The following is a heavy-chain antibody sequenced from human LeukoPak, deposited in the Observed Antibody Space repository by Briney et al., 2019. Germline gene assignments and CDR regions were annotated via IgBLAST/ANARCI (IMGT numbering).Heavy chain of an antibody. CDR2: IIPIFGTA. V-gene: IGHV1-69*13. CDR1: GGTFITYA. Sequence: SVKVSCKASGGTFITYALGWVRQAPGQGLEWMGGIIPIFGTANYAQTFQDRVTLTADESTNTAYMELNSLRSEDTAVYYCARAPSRYSNVERSVGRWFYYYMDVWGQGTTVTVSS. CDR3: ARAPSRYSNVERSVGRWFYYYMDV. D-gene: IGHD4-11*01. J-gene: IGHJ6*03.